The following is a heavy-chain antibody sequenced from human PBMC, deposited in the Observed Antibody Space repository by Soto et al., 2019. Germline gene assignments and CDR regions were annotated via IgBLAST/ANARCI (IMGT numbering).Heavy chain of an antibody. Sequence: QVQLQESGPGLVKPSETLSLTCTVSGGSISSYYWSWIRQPPGKGLEWIGYIYYSGSTNYNPSLKSRVTISVDTSKNQFSLKLSSVTAADTAVYYCARRNYYDSSGYSPFDYXGQGTXXTVSS. CDR3: ARRNYYDSSGYSPFDY. CDR2: IYYSGST. CDR1: GGSISSYY. J-gene: IGHJ4*02. D-gene: IGHD3-22*01. V-gene: IGHV4-59*01.